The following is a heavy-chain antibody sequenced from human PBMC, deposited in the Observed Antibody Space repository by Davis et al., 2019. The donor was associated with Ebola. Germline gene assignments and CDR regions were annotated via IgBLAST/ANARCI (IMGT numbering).Heavy chain of an antibody. D-gene: IGHD1-14*01. CDR2: IQHDGTDK. J-gene: IGHJ4*02. CDR3: VKEYNPLKPFDN. Sequence: PGGSLRLSCAVSGLTFTTYPSHWVRQAPGKGLEWVTFIQHDGTDKFYAESVKGRFTVSRDDSRNTVFLQMDSLRPEDTALYYCVKEYNPLKPFDNWGQGTLVTVSS. CDR1: GLTFTTYP. V-gene: IGHV3-30*02.